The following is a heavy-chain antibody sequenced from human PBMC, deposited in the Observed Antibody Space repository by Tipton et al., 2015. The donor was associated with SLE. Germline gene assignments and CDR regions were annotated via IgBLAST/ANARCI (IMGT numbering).Heavy chain of an antibody. CDR2: IYHSGTT. J-gene: IGHJ4*02. CDR1: GFSISSGYY. Sequence: TLSLTCTVSGFSISSGYYWGWIRQPPGKGLEWIGTIYHSGTTYYRSSLKSRVTISVDTSKNQFSLKVTSVTAADTAVYYCARVLDVLDYWGQGTLVTVSS. V-gene: IGHV4-38-2*02. CDR3: ARVLDVLDY. D-gene: IGHD1-1*01.